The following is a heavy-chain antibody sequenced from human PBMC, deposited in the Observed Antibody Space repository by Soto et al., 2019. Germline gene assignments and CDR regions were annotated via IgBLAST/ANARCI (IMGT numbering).Heavy chain of an antibody. Sequence: ASVKVSCKASGYNFNGYYLHWLRQAPGQGLEWMGWIVPNSGGTYSAQKFQGRLTLTRDSSISTTYLELSSLTSDDTAVYYCARGFLYCSDGACYVDPWGQGTPVTGPS. J-gene: IGHJ5*02. V-gene: IGHV1-2*02. CDR2: IVPNSGGT. CDR3: ARGFLYCSDGACYVDP. CDR1: GYNFNGYY. D-gene: IGHD2-15*01.